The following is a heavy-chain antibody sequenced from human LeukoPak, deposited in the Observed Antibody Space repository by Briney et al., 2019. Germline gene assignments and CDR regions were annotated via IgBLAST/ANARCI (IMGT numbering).Heavy chain of an antibody. CDR1: GFTFSSYG. Sequence: GGSLRLSCAASGFTFSSYGMSWVRQAPGKGLEWVSSISGSGGSTYYADSVKGRFTISRGNSKNTLYLQMNILRAEDTAVYYCAKDRRSGSYGDATDAFDIWGQGTMVTVSS. CDR2: ISGSGGST. CDR3: AKDRRSGSYGDATDAFDI. V-gene: IGHV3-23*01. D-gene: IGHD6-6*01. J-gene: IGHJ3*02.